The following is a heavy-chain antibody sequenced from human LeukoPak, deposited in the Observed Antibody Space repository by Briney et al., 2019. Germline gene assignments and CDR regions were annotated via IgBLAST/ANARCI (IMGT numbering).Heavy chain of an antibody. Sequence: SETLSLTCTVSGGSISSYYWSWIRQPAGKGLEWIGRIYTSGSTNYNPSLKSRVTMSVDTSKNQFSLKLSSVTAADTAVYYCARLVGSIAAAEAFDIWDQGTMVTVSS. J-gene: IGHJ3*02. CDR1: GGSISSYY. CDR2: IYTSGST. CDR3: ARLVGSIAAAEAFDI. V-gene: IGHV4-4*07. D-gene: IGHD6-13*01.